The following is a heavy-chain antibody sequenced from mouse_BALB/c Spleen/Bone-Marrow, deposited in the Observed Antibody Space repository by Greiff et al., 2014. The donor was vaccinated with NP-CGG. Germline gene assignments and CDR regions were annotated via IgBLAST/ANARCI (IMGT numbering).Heavy chain of an antibody. CDR1: GYTLTSYY. Sequence: QVQLQQPGTELVKPGASVKLSCKASGYTLTSYYMFWVKQRPGQGLEWIGEINPSNGGTVFNEKFKSKVTLTVDKSSSTAYIQLSGLTSEDSAVYYCIRSAGTGFAYWGQGTLVTVS. CDR3: IRSAGTGFAY. CDR2: INPSNGGT. J-gene: IGHJ3*01. D-gene: IGHD3-3*01. V-gene: IGHV1-53*01.